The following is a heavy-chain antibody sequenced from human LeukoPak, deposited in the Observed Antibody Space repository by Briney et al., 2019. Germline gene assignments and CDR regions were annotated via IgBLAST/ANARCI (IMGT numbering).Heavy chain of an antibody. CDR2: ISYDGSNK. V-gene: IGHV3-30-3*01. CDR3: AKAGTIFGVVTNYHFDY. CDR1: GFTFSSYA. D-gene: IGHD3-3*01. J-gene: IGHJ4*02. Sequence: GGSLRLSCAASGFTFSSYAMHWVRQAPGKGLEWVAVISYDGSNKYYADSVKGRFTISRDNSKNTLYLQMNSLRAEDTAVYYCAKAGTIFGVVTNYHFDYWGQGTLVTVSS.